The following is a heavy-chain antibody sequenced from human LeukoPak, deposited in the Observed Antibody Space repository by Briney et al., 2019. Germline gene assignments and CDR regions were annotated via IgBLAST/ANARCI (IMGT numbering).Heavy chain of an antibody. V-gene: IGHV1-69*05. CDR2: IIPIFGTA. CDR3: ARGVGPVEMATITGYYFDY. J-gene: IGHJ4*02. Sequence: ASVKVSCKASGGTFSSYAISWVRQAPGQGLEWMGRIIPIFGTANYAQTFQGRVTITTDESTSTAYMELSSLRSEDTAVYYCARGVGPVEMATITGYYFDYWGQGTLVTVSS. CDR1: GGTFSSYA. D-gene: IGHD5-24*01.